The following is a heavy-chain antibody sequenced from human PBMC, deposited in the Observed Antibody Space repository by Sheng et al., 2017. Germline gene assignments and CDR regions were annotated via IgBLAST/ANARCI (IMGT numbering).Heavy chain of an antibody. D-gene: IGHD3-10*01. J-gene: IGHJ3*02. CDR2: IYYSGST. CDR3: ARGGWLWFGEQGGAFDI. Sequence: QVQLQESGPGLVKPSETLSLTCTVSGGSISSYYWSWIRQPPGKGLEWIGYIYYSGSTNYNPSLKSRVTISVDTSKNQFSLKLSSVTAADTAVYYCARGGWLWFGEQGGAFDIWGQGDNGHRSLQ. CDR1: GGSISSYY. V-gene: IGHV4-59*01.